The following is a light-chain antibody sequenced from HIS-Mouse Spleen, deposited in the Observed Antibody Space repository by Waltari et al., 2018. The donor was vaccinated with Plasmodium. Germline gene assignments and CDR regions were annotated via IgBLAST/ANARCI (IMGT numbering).Light chain of an antibody. CDR1: QDMSNY. CDR2: DAS. Sequence: IQMTQSPSSLSAPVGDKVTITCQPSQDMSNYLNCYQQKPGKAPKLLIYDASNLETGVPSRFSGSGSGTDFTFTISSLQPEDIATYYCQQYDNLPLTFGGGTKVEIK. J-gene: IGKJ4*01. V-gene: IGKV1-33*01. CDR3: QQYDNLPLT.